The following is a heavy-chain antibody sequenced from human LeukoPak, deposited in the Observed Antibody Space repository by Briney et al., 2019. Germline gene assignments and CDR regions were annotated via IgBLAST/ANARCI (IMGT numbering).Heavy chain of an antibody. CDR3: AKDFGSGWFPNY. V-gene: IGHV3-23*01. CDR2: ISGSGGST. Sequence: GGSLRLSCAASGLTFSSYAMSWVRQAPGKGLEWVSAISGSGGSTYYADSVKGRFTISRDNSKNTLYLQMNSLRAEDTAVYYCAKDFGSGWFPNYWGQGTLVTVSS. D-gene: IGHD6-19*01. CDR1: GLTFSSYA. J-gene: IGHJ4*02.